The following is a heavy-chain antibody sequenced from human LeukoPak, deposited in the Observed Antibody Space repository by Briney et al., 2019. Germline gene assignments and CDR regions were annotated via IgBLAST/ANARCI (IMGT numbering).Heavy chain of an antibody. V-gene: IGHV4-39*01. CDR3: ARQGSHCSGGSCYVW. Sequence: GSLRLSCAASGFTFSSYVMRWVRQPPGKGLEWIGTLYYSGSTKYSPSLKSRVSISVDTSKNQFSLKLSSVTAADTAVYYCARQGSHCSGGSCYVWWGQGTLVTVSS. CDR1: GFTFSSYV. CDR2: LYYSGST. D-gene: IGHD2-15*01. J-gene: IGHJ4*02.